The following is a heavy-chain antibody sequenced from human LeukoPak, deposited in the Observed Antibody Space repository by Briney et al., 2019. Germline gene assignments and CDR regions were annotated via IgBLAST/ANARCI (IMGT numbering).Heavy chain of an antibody. CDR2: IYYSGST. CDR1: GGSISSSSYY. CDR3: ARPLEGPAHGPLRY. J-gene: IGHJ4*02. Sequence: SETLSLTCTVSGGSISSSSYYWGWIRQPPGKGLEWIGSIYYSGSTYYNPSLKSRVTISVDTSKDQFSLKLSSVTAADTAVYYCARPLEGPAHGPLRYWGQGTLVTVSS. V-gene: IGHV4-39*07. D-gene: IGHD2-2*01.